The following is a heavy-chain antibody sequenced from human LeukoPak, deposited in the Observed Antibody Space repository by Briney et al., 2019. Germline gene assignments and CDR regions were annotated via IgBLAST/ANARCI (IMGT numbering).Heavy chain of an antibody. D-gene: IGHD3-16*02. CDR2: INHSGST. J-gene: IGHJ3*02. V-gene: IGHV4-34*01. CDR3: ARGLRMSHYVWGSYLNDAFDI. Sequence: SETLSLTCAVYAGFFSGYYWSSIRQPPGKGLEWLGEINHSGSTNYNPSLKSRVTISVDTSKNQFTLKLSTVTAADMAVYYSARGLRMSHYVWGSYLNDAFDIWGQGTMVTVSS. CDR1: AGFFSGYY.